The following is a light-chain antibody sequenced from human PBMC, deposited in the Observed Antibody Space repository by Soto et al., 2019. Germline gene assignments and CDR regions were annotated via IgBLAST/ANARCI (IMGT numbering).Light chain of an antibody. CDR1: QSISSW. CDR3: QHYNSYSEA. CDR2: KAS. V-gene: IGKV1-5*03. Sequence: IQVTQSPPTLSASVGDRVTITCRASQSISSWLAWYQQKPGKAPKLLIYKASSLESGVPSRFSGSGSGTEFTLTISSLQPDDFATYYCQHYNSYSEAFGQGTKVDIK. J-gene: IGKJ1*01.